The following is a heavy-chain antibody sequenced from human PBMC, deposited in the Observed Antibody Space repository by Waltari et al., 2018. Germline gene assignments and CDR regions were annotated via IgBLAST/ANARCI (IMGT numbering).Heavy chain of an antibody. Sequence: EVQLVESGGGLVQPGGSLRLSCAASGFTFSSYWMHWVRQAPGKGRVWVSRINSDGSSTSYADSVKGRFTISRDNAKNTLYLQMNSLRAEDTAVYYCAREDGDYAFGYFDLWGRGTLVTVSS. D-gene: IGHD4-17*01. CDR3: AREDGDYAFGYFDL. V-gene: IGHV3-74*01. CDR1: GFTFSSYW. J-gene: IGHJ2*01. CDR2: INSDGSST.